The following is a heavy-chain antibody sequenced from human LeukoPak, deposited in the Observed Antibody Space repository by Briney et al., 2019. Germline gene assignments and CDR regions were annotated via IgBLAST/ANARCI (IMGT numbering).Heavy chain of an antibody. CDR3: AKRTPYYDILTGRHDAFDI. V-gene: IGHV3-30*18. J-gene: IGHJ3*02. Sequence: GGSLRLSCAASGFTFSSYAMSWVRQAPGKGLEWVAVISYDGSNKYYADSVKGRFTISRDNSKNTLYLQMNSLRAEDTAVYYCAKRTPYYDILTGRHDAFDIWGQGTMVTVSS. D-gene: IGHD3-9*01. CDR1: GFTFSSYA. CDR2: ISYDGSNK.